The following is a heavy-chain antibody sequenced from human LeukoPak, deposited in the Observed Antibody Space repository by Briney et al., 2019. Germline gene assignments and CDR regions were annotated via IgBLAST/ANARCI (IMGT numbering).Heavy chain of an antibody. J-gene: IGHJ4*02. Sequence: GGSLRPSCAASGFTFSSYGMSWVRQAPGKGLEWVSAISASGGSTYYADSVKGRFTISRDNSKNTLYLQMNSLRAENTAVYYCAKWSGSREALDYWGQGTLVTVSS. CDR2: ISASGGST. V-gene: IGHV3-23*01. CDR3: AKWSGSREALDY. D-gene: IGHD1-26*01. CDR1: GFTFSSYG.